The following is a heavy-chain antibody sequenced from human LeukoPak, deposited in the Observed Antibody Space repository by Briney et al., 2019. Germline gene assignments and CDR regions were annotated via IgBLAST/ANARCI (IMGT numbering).Heavy chain of an antibody. J-gene: IGHJ4*02. D-gene: IGHD3-10*01. CDR3: ARDYGSGSYYILDY. CDR1: GGSISSYY. V-gene: IGHV4-34*01. Sequence: SETLSLTCTVSGGSISSYYWSWIRQPPGKGLEWIGEINHSGSTNYNPSLKSRVTISVDTSKNQFSLKLSSVTAADTAVYYCARDYGSGSYYILDYWGQGTLVTVSS. CDR2: INHSGST.